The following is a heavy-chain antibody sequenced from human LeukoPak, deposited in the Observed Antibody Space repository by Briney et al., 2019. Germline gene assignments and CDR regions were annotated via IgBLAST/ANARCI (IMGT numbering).Heavy chain of an antibody. D-gene: IGHD2-2*01. V-gene: IGHV3-30*18. CDR2: ISYDGSNK. CDR1: GFTFSSYG. Sequence: SGGSLRLSCAASGFTFSSYGTHWVRQAPGKGLEWVAVISYDGSNKYYADSVKGRFTISRDNSKNTLYLQMNSLRAEDTAVYYCAKGIEVVPAATYGWFDPWGQGTLVTVSS. CDR3: AKGIEVVPAATYGWFDP. J-gene: IGHJ5*02.